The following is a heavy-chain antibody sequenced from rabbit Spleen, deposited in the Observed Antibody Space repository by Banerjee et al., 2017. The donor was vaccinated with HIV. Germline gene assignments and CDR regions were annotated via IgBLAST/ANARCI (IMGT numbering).Heavy chain of an antibody. CDR3: ARDLTDVVGWNFGW. J-gene: IGHJ4*01. Sequence: QSLEESGGGLVKPGASLTLTCKASGFDFSRGYVMCWVRLAPGKGLEWFGCVRTDRGSAYYASWAKGRFTISKTSTTVTLQVTSLTAADTATYFCARDLTDVVGWNFGWWGPGTLVTVS. D-gene: IGHD4-1*01. CDR2: VRTDRGSA. V-gene: IGHV1S40*01. CDR1: GFDFSRGYV.